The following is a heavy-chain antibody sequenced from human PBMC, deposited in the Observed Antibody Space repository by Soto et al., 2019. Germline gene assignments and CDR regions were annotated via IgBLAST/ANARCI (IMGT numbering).Heavy chain of an antibody. CDR2: ISSNGGST. J-gene: IGHJ4*02. CDR3: ARGNGCSGGSCYYFDY. D-gene: IGHD2-15*01. CDR1: GFTFSSYA. Sequence: GGSLRLSCAASGFTFSSYAMHWVRQAPGKGLEYVSAISSNGGSTYYANSVKGRFTISRDNSKNTLYLQMGSLRAEDMAVYYCARGNGCSGGSCYYFDYWGQGTLVTVSS. V-gene: IGHV3-64*01.